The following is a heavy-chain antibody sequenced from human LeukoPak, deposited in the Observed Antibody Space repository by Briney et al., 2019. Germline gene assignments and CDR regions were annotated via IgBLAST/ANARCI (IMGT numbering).Heavy chain of an antibody. CDR2: ITAYNGNT. V-gene: IGHV1-18*04. Sequence: ASRKVSSKASGYTFTTYGISWVRQAPGQGLEWMGWITAYNGNTKYAQKLQGRVTITTDTSTSTAYMELRSLRSDDTAVYYCARDSRPDYGDYDPMRYFQHWGQGTLVTVSS. CDR1: GYTFTTYG. D-gene: IGHD4-17*01. J-gene: IGHJ1*01. CDR3: ARDSRPDYGDYDPMRYFQH.